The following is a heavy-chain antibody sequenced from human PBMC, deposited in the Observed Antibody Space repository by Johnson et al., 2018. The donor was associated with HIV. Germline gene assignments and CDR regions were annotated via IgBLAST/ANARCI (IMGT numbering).Heavy chain of an antibody. V-gene: IGHV3-23*04. CDR1: GFTFSNAW. Sequence: VKLVESGGGLVKPGGSLRLSCAASGFTFSNAWMSWVRQAPGKGLEWVSAISGSGGSTYYADSVKGRFTISRDNAKNSLYLQMNSLRAEDTALYYCAKDITLFMHGARAVDIWGQGTMVTVSS. CDR2: ISGSGGST. CDR3: AKDITLFMHGARAVDI. J-gene: IGHJ3*02. D-gene: IGHD3-16*01.